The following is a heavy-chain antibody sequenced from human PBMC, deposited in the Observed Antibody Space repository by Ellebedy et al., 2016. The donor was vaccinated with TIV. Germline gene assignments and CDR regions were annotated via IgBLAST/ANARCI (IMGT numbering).Heavy chain of an antibody. CDR2: ISGSGGRS. CDR1: GFTFSSRG. D-gene: IGHD5-12*01. Sequence: GESLKISCVASGFTFSSRGMHWVRQAPGKGLEWVSAISGSGGRSYYADSVKGRFTISRDNSKSTLYQQISSLRAEDTAVYYCAKSSGSTFDYWGQGTLVTVSS. CDR3: AKSSGSTFDY. V-gene: IGHV3-23*01. J-gene: IGHJ4*02.